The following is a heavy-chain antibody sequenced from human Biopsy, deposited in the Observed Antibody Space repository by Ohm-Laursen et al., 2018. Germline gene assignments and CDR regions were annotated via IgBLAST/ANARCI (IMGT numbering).Heavy chain of an antibody. CDR2: IKNSENYT. D-gene: IGHD5/OR15-5a*01. V-gene: IGHV3-21*01. J-gene: IGHJ6*02. CDR1: GFRFSLYS. CDR3: ATDFGYCGNNVCSSDFYYGMDV. Sequence: SLRLSRTASGFRFSLYSMNWVRQAPGKGLEWVSSIKNSENYTYYADSVKGRFIISRDNAKNSLYLQMNGLRVEDTAVYYCATDFGYCGNNVCSSDFYYGMDVWGQGITVTVSS.